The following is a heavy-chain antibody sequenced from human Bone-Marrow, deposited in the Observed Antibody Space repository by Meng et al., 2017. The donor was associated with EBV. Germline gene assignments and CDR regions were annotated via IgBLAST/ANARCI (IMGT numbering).Heavy chain of an antibody. CDR2: ITSSSDST. V-gene: IGHV3-23*01. D-gene: IGHD1-26*01. CDR3: AKGELGP. CDR1: GFTFSSYA. Sequence: VQSLESGGGLVQPGGSLRLSCAASGFTFSSYAMSWVRQAPGKGLEWVSSITSSSDSTYYADSVRGRFSISRDNSKNTLYLQMNSLRAEDTAVYYCAKGELGPWGQGTLVTVSS. J-gene: IGHJ5*02.